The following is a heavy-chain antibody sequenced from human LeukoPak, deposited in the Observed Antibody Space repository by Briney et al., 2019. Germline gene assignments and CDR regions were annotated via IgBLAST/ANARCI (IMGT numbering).Heavy chain of an antibody. V-gene: IGHV1-2*02. CDR3: ARDRHNWNSNMFDY. Sequence: ASVKVSCKASGYTFTDYYIHWVRQAPGQGLEWMGWINPNTGGAHYAQKFQGRVTMTRDTSISTAYMEMDTLRSDDTAVFYCARDRHNWNSNMFDYWGQGTLVTVSS. CDR1: GYTFTDYY. CDR2: INPNTGGA. J-gene: IGHJ4*02. D-gene: IGHD1-20*01.